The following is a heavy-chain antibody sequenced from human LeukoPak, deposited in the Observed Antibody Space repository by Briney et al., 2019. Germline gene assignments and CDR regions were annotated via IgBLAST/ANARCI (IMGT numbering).Heavy chain of an antibody. D-gene: IGHD3-10*01. J-gene: IGHJ4*02. CDR3: TRGPMVRGVIISGKFDY. V-gene: IGHV4-31*03. CDR2: IYYSGST. CDR1: GGSISSGGYY. Sequence: SQTLSLTCTVSGGSISSGGYYWSWIRQHPGKGLEWIGYIYYSGSTYYNPSLKSRVTISVDTSKNQFSLKLSSVTAADTAVYYCTRGPMVRGVIISGKFDYWGQGTLVTVSS.